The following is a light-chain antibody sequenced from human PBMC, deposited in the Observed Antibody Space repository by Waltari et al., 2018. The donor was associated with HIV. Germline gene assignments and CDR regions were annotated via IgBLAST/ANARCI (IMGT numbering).Light chain of an antibody. Sequence: QAGLTQPPSLSVGLGQTATLTCTGDSNNVDDQGAAWLQHHQRHPPKVLSHRNNNRASGVSEKFSAFRSGKTAFLTITGLRPEDEADYFCSAWDNTLNGWVFGGGTQLTVL. J-gene: IGLJ3*02. CDR2: RNN. CDR3: SAWDNTLNGWV. V-gene: IGLV10-54*04. CDR1: SNNVDDQG.